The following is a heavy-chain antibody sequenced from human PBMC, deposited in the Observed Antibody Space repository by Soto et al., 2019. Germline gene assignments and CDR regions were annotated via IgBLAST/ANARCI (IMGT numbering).Heavy chain of an antibody. V-gene: IGHV4-34*01. Sequence: SETLSLTCSVYSGSFSGYYWSWIRQPPGKGLEWIGEISQSGNTNYSPSLKSRVSISIDTSKKQFSLNLASVSAADTAVYYCARAPKVSGSSQTRPDFWGQGTLVTVSS. CDR1: SGSFSGYY. D-gene: IGHD6-6*01. CDR3: ARAPKVSGSSQTRPDF. J-gene: IGHJ4*02. CDR2: ISQSGNT.